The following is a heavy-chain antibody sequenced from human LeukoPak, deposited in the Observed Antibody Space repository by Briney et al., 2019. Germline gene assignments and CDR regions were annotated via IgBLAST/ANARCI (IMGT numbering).Heavy chain of an antibody. V-gene: IGHV4-39*07. CDR3: VRTGGSFYFYYYMDV. D-gene: IGHD1-26*01. Sequence: SETLSLTCTVSGGSIRSSTYNWGWIRQPPGKGLEWIGSIHYTGTTYYNPSLKSRVTISLDTSKNQFSLKLSSVTTADTAVYYCVRTGGSFYFYYYMDVWGKGTTVTVSS. CDR1: GGSIRSSTYN. J-gene: IGHJ6*03. CDR2: IHYTGTT.